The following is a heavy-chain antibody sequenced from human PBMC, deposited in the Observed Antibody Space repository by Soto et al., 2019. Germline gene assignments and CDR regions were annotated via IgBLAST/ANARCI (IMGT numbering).Heavy chain of an antibody. CDR2: IYYSGST. CDR1: GGYISSYY. D-gene: IGHD4-17*01. Sequence: SETLSLTCTVSGGYISSYYWSRIRQPPGKGLEWIGYIYYSGSTNYNPSLKSRVTISVDTSKNQFSLKLSSVTAADTAVYYCARHMDGDYFYCYYYYMDVWGKGTTVTVSS. J-gene: IGHJ6*03. V-gene: IGHV4-59*08. CDR3: ARHMDGDYFYCYYYYMDV.